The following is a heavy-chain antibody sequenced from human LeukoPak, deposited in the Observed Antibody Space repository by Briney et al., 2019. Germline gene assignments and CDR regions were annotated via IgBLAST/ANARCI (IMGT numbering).Heavy chain of an antibody. Sequence: GESLKISCKGSGYSFTSYWIGWVRQMPGKGLEWMGIIYPGDSDTRYSPSFQGQVTISADKSISTAYLQWSSLKASDTAMYYCASLDSWYVSSLSFDYWGQGTLVTVSS. V-gene: IGHV5-51*01. CDR2: IYPGDSDT. D-gene: IGHD6-13*01. J-gene: IGHJ4*02. CDR3: ASLDSWYVSSLSFDY. CDR1: GYSFTSYW.